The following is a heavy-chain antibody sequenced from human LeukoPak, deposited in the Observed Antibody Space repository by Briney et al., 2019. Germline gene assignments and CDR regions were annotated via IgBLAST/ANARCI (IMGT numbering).Heavy chain of an antibody. CDR1: GGSISSYY. CDR2: IYYSGST. Sequence: PSETLSLTCTVSGGSISSYYWSWIRQPPGKGLEWIGYIYYSGSTNYNPSLKSRVTISVDTPKNQFSLKLGSVTAADTAVYYCARDTQLGWFDPWGQGTLVTVSS. J-gene: IGHJ5*02. V-gene: IGHV4-59*01. D-gene: IGHD6-13*01. CDR3: ARDTQLGWFDP.